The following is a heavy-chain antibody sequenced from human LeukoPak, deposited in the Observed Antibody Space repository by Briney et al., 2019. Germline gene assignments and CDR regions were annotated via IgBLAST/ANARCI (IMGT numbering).Heavy chain of an antibody. CDR2: ISGSGGST. CDR1: GFTFSSYA. D-gene: IGHD1-26*01. V-gene: IGHV3-23*01. CDR3: XXXXXXVKGDYFDY. Sequence: PGGSLRLSCAASGFTFSSYAMSWVRQAPGKGLEWVSAISGSGGSTYYADSVKGRFTISRDNSKNTLYLQMNSLRAEDTAVYYCXXXXXXVKGDYFDYWGQGTLVTVSS. J-gene: IGHJ4*02.